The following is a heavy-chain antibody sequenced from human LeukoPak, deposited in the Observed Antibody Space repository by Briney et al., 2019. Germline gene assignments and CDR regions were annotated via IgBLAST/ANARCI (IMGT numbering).Heavy chain of an antibody. Sequence: PGGSLRLSCAASGFTFSGYPIHWVRQAPGEGLEWVAVISYDGSNKYYADSVKGRFTISRDNSKNTLYVQVNSLGTEDTAAYYCAKGSYYDSSGSFYFDYWGQGTLVTVSS. CDR2: ISYDGSNK. V-gene: IGHV3-30-3*02. J-gene: IGHJ4*02. D-gene: IGHD3-22*01. CDR3: AKGSYYDSSGSFYFDY. CDR1: GFTFSGYP.